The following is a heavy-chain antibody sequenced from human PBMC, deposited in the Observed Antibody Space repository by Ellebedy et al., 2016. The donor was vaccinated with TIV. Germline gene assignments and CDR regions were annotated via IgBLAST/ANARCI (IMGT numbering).Heavy chain of an antibody. Sequence: GESLKISXAASGFTLSDYFMEWARQAPGKGLEWVGRTRDKTRGHSTEYAASVRGRFITSRDNSKNLVYLQMNSLETEDTAVYYCARAGWDDDGENLRGADYWGQGTLVTVSS. J-gene: IGHJ4*02. CDR1: GFTLSDYF. CDR2: TRDKTRGHST. V-gene: IGHV3-72*01. CDR3: ARAGWDDDGENLRGADY. D-gene: IGHD3-10*01.